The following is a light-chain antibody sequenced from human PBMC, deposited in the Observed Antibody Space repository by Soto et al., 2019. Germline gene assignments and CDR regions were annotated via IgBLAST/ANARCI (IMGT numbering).Light chain of an antibody. J-gene: IGKJ1*01. CDR3: LQDYNYPRT. Sequence: AIQMTQSPSSLSASVGDRVTITCRASQGIRTELGWYQQKPGKAPELLIYASSILQSGVPSRFSGSGSGTDFTLTISSLQPEDFATYYCLQDYNYPRTFRQGTKVEIK. CDR1: QGIRTE. V-gene: IGKV1-6*01. CDR2: ASS.